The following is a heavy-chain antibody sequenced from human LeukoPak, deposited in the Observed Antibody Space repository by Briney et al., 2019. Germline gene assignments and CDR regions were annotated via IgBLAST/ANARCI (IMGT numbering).Heavy chain of an antibody. CDR3: ARAFSSSWYGPGDC. J-gene: IGHJ4*02. CDR2: INPNSGGT. D-gene: IGHD6-13*01. CDR1: GYTFTCYY. V-gene: IGHV1-2*02. Sequence: ASVKVSCKASGYTFTCYYIHWVRQAPGQGLEWMGWINPNSGGTNYAQNFQGRVTMTRDTSISTAYMELSRLRSDDTAVYYCARAFSSSWYGPGDCWGQGTLVTVSS.